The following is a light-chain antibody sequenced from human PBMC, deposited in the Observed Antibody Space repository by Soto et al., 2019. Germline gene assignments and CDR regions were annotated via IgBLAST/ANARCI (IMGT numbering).Light chain of an antibody. CDR1: SSDIGGYNY. V-gene: IGLV2-14*01. CDR2: DVH. J-gene: IGLJ1*01. Sequence: QSALTQPASVSGFPGQSITISCTGTSSDIGGYNYVSWFQQHPDKAPKLMIYDVHGRPSGVSNRFSGSKSGNTASLTISGLQAEDEADYYCSSFTSSGTRVFGTGTKLTVL. CDR3: SSFTSSGTRV.